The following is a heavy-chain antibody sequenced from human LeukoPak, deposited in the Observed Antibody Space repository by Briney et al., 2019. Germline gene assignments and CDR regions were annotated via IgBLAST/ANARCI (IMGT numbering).Heavy chain of an antibody. D-gene: IGHD5-24*01. J-gene: IGHJ3*02. Sequence: GASVKVSCKASGFTFSNSAMQWVRQARGQRLEWIGWIVVGSGNTNYAQKFQERATISRDMSTSTAYMELSSLRSEDTAVYYCARIRDGYNDAYDIWGQGTMVTVSS. V-gene: IGHV1-58*02. CDR2: IVVGSGNT. CDR3: ARIRDGYNDAYDI. CDR1: GFTFSNSA.